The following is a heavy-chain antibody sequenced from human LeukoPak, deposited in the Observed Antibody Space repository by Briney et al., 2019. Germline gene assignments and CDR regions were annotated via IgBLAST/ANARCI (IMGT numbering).Heavy chain of an antibody. V-gene: IGHV3-48*01. CDR3: AREGFCTGGSCYSPSPGGMDV. J-gene: IGHJ6*02. CDR2: NSSSSSTI. CDR1: GFTLSSYS. D-gene: IGHD2-15*01. Sequence: GGSLRLSCAVSGFTLSSYSMNWVRQAPGKGLEWVSYNSSSSSTICYADSVKGRFTVSRDNAKNSLYLQMNSLRVEDTAVYYCAREGFCTGGSCYSPSPGGMDVWGQGTTVTVSS.